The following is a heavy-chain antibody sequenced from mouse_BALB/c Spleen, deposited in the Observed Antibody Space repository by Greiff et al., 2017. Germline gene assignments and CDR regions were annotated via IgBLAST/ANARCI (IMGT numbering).Heavy chain of an antibody. CDR2: VNPNNGGT. J-gene: IGHJ3*01. CDR3: ARCYGSSYVGWFAY. CDR1: GYTFTDYY. Sequence: EVQLQQSGPELVKPGASVKISCKASGYTFTDYYMNWVKQSHGKSLEWIGLVNPNNGGTSYNQKFKGKATLTVDKSSSTAYMELRSLTSEDSAVYYCARCYGSSYVGWFAYWGQGTLVTVSA. D-gene: IGHD1-1*01. V-gene: IGHV1-26*01.